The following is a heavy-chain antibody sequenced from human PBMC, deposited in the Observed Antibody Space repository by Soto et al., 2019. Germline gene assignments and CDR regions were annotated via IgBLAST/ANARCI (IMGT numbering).Heavy chain of an antibody. J-gene: IGHJ4*02. D-gene: IGHD3-3*01. Sequence: QITLNESGPTVVKPAETLTLTCTFSGFSLTTSGVGVGWIRQSPGKAPEWLALIYWDDDKRYSASLKSRLTITKDTSKNQVVLTMASVDPADTATYYCAHRILRTVLGWVTTTAIYFDFWGQGTPVVVSS. CDR1: GFSLTTSGVG. V-gene: IGHV2-5*02. CDR3: AHRILRTVLGWVTTTAIYFDF. CDR2: IYWDDDK.